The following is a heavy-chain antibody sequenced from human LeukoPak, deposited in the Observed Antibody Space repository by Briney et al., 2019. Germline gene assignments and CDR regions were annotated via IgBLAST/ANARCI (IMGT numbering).Heavy chain of an antibody. V-gene: IGHV4-59*08. CDR1: GDSISNYY. D-gene: IGHD5-24*01. Sequence: PSETLSLTCTVSGDSISNYYWSWLRQPPGKGLEWIGYIYYSGSTDYNPSLKSRVTISVDTSKNQFSLKLNSVTAADTAVYYCARLSGDGYSLDYWGQGTLVTVSS. CDR2: IYYSGST. J-gene: IGHJ4*02. CDR3: ARLSGDGYSLDY.